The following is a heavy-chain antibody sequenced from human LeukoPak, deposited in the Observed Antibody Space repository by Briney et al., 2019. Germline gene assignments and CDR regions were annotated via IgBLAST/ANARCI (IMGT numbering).Heavy chain of an antibody. CDR1: GYTVTSYY. CDR3: ASIHSSGWYYFDY. V-gene: IGHV1-46*01. CDR2: INPSGGST. Sequence: ASVKVSCKASGYTVTSYYMHWVRQAPGQGLEWMGIINPSGGSTSYAQKFQGRVTMTRDTSTSTVYMELSSLRSEDTAVYYCASIHSSGWYYFDYWGQGTLVTVSS. D-gene: IGHD6-19*01. J-gene: IGHJ4*02.